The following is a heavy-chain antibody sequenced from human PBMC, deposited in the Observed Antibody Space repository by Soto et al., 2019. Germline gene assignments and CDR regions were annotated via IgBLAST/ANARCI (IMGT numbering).Heavy chain of an antibody. CDR3: ARSIVVVTVLDY. Sequence: GDSVKVSCKASGGTFSSYTISWVRQAPGEGLEWMGRIIPILGIANYAQKFQGRVTITADTSASTAYMELSSLRSEDTAVYYCARSIVVVTVLDYSSQGTLDTVSS. V-gene: IGHV1-69*02. D-gene: IGHD2-21*02. J-gene: IGHJ4*02. CDR1: GGTFSSYT. CDR2: IIPILGIA.